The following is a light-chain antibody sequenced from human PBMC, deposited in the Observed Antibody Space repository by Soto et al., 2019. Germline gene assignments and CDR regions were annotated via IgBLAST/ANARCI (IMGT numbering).Light chain of an antibody. Sequence: DIQMTQSPSSLSASVGDRVSITCRASQGISDSLAWFQHKPGKPPKLLMYAASTLQSGVPSRFSGSGSGTDFILTISSLQPEDVATYYCQNYNSAPLTFGGVTRVEIK. V-gene: IGKV1-27*01. CDR2: AAS. J-gene: IGKJ4*01. CDR3: QNYNSAPLT. CDR1: QGISDS.